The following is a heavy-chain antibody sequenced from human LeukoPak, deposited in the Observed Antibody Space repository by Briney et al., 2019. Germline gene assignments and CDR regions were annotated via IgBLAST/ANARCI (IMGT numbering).Heavy chain of an antibody. CDR2: IKSKTDGGTT. CDR1: GFTFSNAW. CDR3: TTDGDSGMSGYDIDFDY. Sequence: MSGGSLRLSCAASGFTFSNAWMSWVRQAPGKGLEWVGRIKSKTDGGTTDYAAPVKGRFTISRDDSKNTLYLQMNSLKTEDTAVYYCTTDGDSGMSGYDIDFDYWGQGTLVTVSS. D-gene: IGHD5-12*01. V-gene: IGHV3-15*01. J-gene: IGHJ4*02.